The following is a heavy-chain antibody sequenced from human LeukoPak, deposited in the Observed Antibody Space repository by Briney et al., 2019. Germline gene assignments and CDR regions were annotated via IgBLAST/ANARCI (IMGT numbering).Heavy chain of an antibody. CDR2: IIPLFGTA. Sequence: SVKVSCKASGGTFSNYAISWVRQAPGQGLEWMGGIIPLFGTANYAQRFQGRVTMTRNTSISTAYMELSSLRSEDTAVYYCARAGSMVVKGPGYWGQGTLVTVSS. CDR3: ARAGSMVVKGPGY. J-gene: IGHJ4*02. V-gene: IGHV1-69*05. CDR1: GGTFSNYA. D-gene: IGHD4-23*01.